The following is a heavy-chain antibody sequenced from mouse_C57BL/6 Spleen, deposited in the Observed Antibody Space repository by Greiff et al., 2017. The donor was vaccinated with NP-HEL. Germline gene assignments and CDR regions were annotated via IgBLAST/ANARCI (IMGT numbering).Heavy chain of an antibody. J-gene: IGHJ1*03. CDR3: ARTWDYDGYFDV. V-gene: IGHV1-19*01. CDR2: INPYNGGT. D-gene: IGHD2-4*01. Sequence: EVQLQQSGPVLVKPGASVKMSCKASGYTFTDYYMNWVKQSHGKSLEWIGVINPYNGGTSYNQKFKGKATLTVDKSSSTAYMQLSSLTSEDSACYYCARTWDYDGYFDVWGTGTTVTVSS. CDR1: GYTFTDYY.